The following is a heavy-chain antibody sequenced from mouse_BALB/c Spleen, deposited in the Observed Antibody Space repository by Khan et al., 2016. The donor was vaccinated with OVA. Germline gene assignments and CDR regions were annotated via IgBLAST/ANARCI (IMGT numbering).Heavy chain of an antibody. CDR3: ARRSV. V-gene: IGHV3-2*02. J-gene: IGHJ1*01. CDR2: INYSGTT. Sequence: VQLKESGPGLVKPSQSLSLTCTVTGYSITSDYAWNWIRQFPGNKLEWMGYINYSGTTSYNPSLKSRISITRDTSKNQFFLQLNSVTTEDTGTYYCARRSVWGAGTTVTVSS. CDR1: GYSITSDYA.